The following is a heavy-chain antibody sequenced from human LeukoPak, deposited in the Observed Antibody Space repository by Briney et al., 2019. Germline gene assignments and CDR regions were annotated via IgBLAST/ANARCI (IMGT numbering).Heavy chain of an antibody. Sequence: EGSLRLSCAASGFTFSSYAMSWVRQAPGKGLEWVSAISGSGGSTYYADSVKGRFTISRDNSKNTLYLQMNSLRAEDTAVYYCAKGGIFGVAGYYYYMDVRGKGTTVTVSS. J-gene: IGHJ6*03. CDR3: AKGGIFGVAGYYYYMDV. V-gene: IGHV3-23*01. CDR2: ISGSGGST. D-gene: IGHD3-3*01. CDR1: GFTFSSYA.